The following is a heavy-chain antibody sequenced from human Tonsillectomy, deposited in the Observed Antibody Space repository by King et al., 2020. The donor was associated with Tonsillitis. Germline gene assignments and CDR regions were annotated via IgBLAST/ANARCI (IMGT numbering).Heavy chain of an antibody. J-gene: IGHJ4*02. CDR1: GGSFSAYY. CDR2: IHHSGST. D-gene: IGHD1-26*01. V-gene: IGHV4-34*01. Sequence: VQLQQWGAGLLKPSETLSLTCAVYGGSFSAYYWTWIRQPPGTGLEWIGEIHHSGSTKCNPSLKSLVTLSQDTSKKQISLTLSSVTAADTAVYYCASKLGALDFWSQGTLVTVSS. CDR3: ASKLGALDF.